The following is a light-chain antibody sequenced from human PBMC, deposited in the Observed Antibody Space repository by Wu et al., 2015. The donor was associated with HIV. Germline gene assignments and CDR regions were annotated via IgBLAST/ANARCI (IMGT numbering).Light chain of an antibody. Sequence: IQLTQSPSSLSASVGDRVTITCRASQDINNFLAWYQQKPGKAPNLLIYGASTLQSGVPSRFSGSGSGTDFTLIISSLQPEDFATYYCQQLNSYPLTFGGGTKVEIK. CDR2: GAS. J-gene: IGKJ4*01. V-gene: IGKV1-9*01. CDR1: QDINNF. CDR3: QQLNSYPLT.